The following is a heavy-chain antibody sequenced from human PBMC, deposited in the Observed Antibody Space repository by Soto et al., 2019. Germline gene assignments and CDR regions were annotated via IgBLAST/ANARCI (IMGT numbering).Heavy chain of an antibody. CDR2: IIPIFGTA. CDR3: ARQEYYYDSSGYYPLLDY. V-gene: IGHV1-69*13. Sequence: SVKVSCKASGGTFSSYAISWVRQAPGQGLEWMGGIIPIFGTANYAQKFQGRVTITADESTSTAYMELSSLRSEDTAVYYCARQEYYYDSSGYYPLLDYWGQGTLVTVSS. J-gene: IGHJ4*02. D-gene: IGHD3-22*01. CDR1: GGTFSSYA.